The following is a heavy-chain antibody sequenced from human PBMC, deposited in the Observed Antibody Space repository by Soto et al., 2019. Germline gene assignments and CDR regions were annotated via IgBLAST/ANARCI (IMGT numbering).Heavy chain of an antibody. CDR2: IKPNRGGA. D-gene: IGHD5-12*01. Sequence: QVQLVQSGAEVKKPGASVKVSCKASGYTFIGYYIHWVRQAPGQGLEWMGWIKPNRGGAKYSQKFQAWVTMTSDTSISTAYMELSRLKSDDPAVYYCARSGGGYDLGDYWGQGTLVTVSS. J-gene: IGHJ4*02. V-gene: IGHV1-2*04. CDR3: ARSGGGYDLGDY. CDR1: GYTFIGYY.